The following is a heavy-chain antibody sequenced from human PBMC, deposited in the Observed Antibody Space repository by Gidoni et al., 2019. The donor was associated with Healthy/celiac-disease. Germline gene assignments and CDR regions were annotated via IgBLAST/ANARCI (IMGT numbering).Heavy chain of an antibody. D-gene: IGHD6-13*01. CDR1: GGSFSGYY. CDR3: AKIAGGRWFDP. CDR2: INHSGST. V-gene: IGHV4-34*01. Sequence: QVQLQQWGAGLLKPSETLSLTCAVYGGSFSGYYWSWIRQPPGKGREWIGEINHSGSTNYNPSLKSRVTISVDTSKNQFSLKLSSVTAADTAVYYCAKIAGGRWFDPWGQGTLVTVSS. J-gene: IGHJ5*02.